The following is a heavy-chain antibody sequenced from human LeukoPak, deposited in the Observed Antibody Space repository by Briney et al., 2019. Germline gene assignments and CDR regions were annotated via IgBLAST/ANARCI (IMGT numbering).Heavy chain of an antibody. CDR3: ARRPELGVLYYMDV. D-gene: IGHD3-16*01. J-gene: IGHJ6*03. V-gene: IGHV3-48*01. CDR2: LSGSSGTI. Sequence: GGSLSPSCAASGFTFSTYSMNWVRQAPGKGLEWVSYLSGSSGTIHYADSVKGRFTISRDNAKNSLYLQMNSLRAEDTAVYYCARRPELGVLYYMDVWGKGTTVTVSS. CDR1: GFTFSTYS.